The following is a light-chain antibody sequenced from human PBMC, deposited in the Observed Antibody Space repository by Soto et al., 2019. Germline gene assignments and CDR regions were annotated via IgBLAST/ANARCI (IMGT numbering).Light chain of an antibody. CDR3: MQALQTPVT. CDR1: QSLLHSNGYNY. J-gene: IGKJ4*01. V-gene: IGKV2-28*01. Sequence: DIVMTQSPLSLPVTPGEPASISCRSSQSLLHSNGYNYLDWYLQKPGQSPQLLIYWGSNRASGVLDRFSGSGSGTDFTLKISRVEAEDVGVYYCMQALQTPVTFGGGTKVEIK. CDR2: WGS.